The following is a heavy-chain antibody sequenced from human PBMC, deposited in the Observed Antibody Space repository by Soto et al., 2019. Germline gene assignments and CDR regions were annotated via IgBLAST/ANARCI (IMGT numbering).Heavy chain of an antibody. D-gene: IGHD6-13*01. CDR1: GFTFSSYS. J-gene: IGHJ4*02. V-gene: IGHV3-21*01. CDR3: ARDPTLRAAAGIFKVQFDY. CDR2: MSSSSSYI. Sequence: GVSLRRSWAASGFTFSSYSMSWVRQVPGKGLEWFSSMSSSSSYIYYADSVKGRFTISRDNAKNSLYLQMNSLRAEDTAVYYFARDPTLRAAAGIFKVQFDYWGQGCLVPVS.